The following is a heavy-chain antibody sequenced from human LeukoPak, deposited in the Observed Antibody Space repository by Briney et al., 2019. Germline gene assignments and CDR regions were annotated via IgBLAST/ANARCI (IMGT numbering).Heavy chain of an antibody. V-gene: IGHV3-30*18. CDR1: GFTFSSYG. CDR2: ISYDGSNK. Sequence: GGSLRLSCAASGFTFSSYGMHWVRQAPGKGLEWVAVISYDGSNKYYADSVKGRFTISRDNSKNTLYLQMNSLRAEDTAVYYCAKEGSRTMVTTAHKSEYYYYYYGMDVWGQGTTVTVSS. J-gene: IGHJ6*02. CDR3: AKEGSRTMVTTAHKSEYYYYYYGMDV. D-gene: IGHD4-17*01.